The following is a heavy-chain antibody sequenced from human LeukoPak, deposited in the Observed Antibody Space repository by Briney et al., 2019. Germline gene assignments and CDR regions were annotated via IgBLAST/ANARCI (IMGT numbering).Heavy chain of an antibody. CDR3: ARVGGSYVSGSYYYYMDV. CDR1: GFTFSNYG. J-gene: IGHJ6*03. Sequence: GGSLRLSCAASGFTFSNYGMAWVRPVPGKGLEWVSAISASASSTYYTDSVKGRFTISRDNSKNTLYLQMSSLRAEDTAIYYCARVGGSYVSGSYYYYMDVWGKGTTVTVSS. V-gene: IGHV3-23*01. D-gene: IGHD5-18*01. CDR2: ISASASST.